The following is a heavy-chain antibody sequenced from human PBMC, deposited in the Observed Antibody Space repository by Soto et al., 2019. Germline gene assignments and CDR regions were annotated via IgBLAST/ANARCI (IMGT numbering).Heavy chain of an antibody. J-gene: IGHJ4*02. CDR2: ISAYNGNT. D-gene: IGHD3-10*01. CDR1: GYTFTSYG. V-gene: IGHV1-18*04. CDR3: ARDLGVGSLLWFGELHY. Sequence: QVQLVQSGAEVKKPGASVMVSCKASGYTFTSYGISWVRQAPGQGLEWMGWISAYNGNTNYAQKLQGRVTMTTDTSTSTAYMELRSLRSDDTAVYYCARDLGVGSLLWFGELHYWGQGTLVTVSS.